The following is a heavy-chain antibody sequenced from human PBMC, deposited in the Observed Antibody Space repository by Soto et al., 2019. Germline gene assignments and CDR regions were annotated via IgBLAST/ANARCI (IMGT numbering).Heavy chain of an antibody. Sequence: QVQLQESGPGLMKPSGTLSLTCAVSGGSITSNWWSWVRQPPGQGLEWIAEIFHTGSANYNPSLMIRLTISMDKSKNHLTLNLNSVTAADTAVYYCARHIAVSGTRGFDHWGQGTLVTVSS. V-gene: IGHV4-4*02. D-gene: IGHD2-21*01. CDR3: ARHIAVSGTRGFDH. J-gene: IGHJ4*02. CDR2: IFHTGSA. CDR1: GGSITSNW.